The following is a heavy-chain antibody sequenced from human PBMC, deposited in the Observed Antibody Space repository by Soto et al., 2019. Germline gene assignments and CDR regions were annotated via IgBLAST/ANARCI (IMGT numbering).Heavy chain of an antibody. V-gene: IGHV1-69*04. CDR1: GGTFSSYT. CDR2: IIPILGIA. Sequence: SVKVSCKASGGTFSSYTISWVRQAPGQGLEWMGRIIPILGIANYAQKFQGRVTITTDKSTSTVYMELSSLRSEDTAVYYCVRESTPTRWFDPWGQGTLVTVSS. CDR3: VRESTPTRWFDP. J-gene: IGHJ5*02. D-gene: IGHD2-2*01.